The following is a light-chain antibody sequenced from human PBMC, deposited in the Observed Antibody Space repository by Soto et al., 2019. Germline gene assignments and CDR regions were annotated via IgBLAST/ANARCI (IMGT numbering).Light chain of an antibody. CDR2: GAS. CDR3: KKYNSYPLK. J-gene: IGKJ1*01. CDR1: QTISNW. Sequence: QMTQSPPSLSSPVGYPDTITCRAIQTISNWLAWYQQKPGKVPKLMIYGASTLKRGVPSRFSGSRSGTDFTLTISSLQPEDFATYYCKKYNSYPLKFGRGTKVAIK. V-gene: IGKV1-27*01.